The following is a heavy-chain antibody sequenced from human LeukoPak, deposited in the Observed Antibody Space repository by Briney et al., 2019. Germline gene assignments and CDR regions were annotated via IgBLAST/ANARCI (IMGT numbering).Heavy chain of an antibody. CDR3: ARRVEYSKAWDY. CDR2: IYHSGST. V-gene: IGHV4-38-2*01. J-gene: IGHJ4*02. CDR1: GYPISSGYY. Sequence: PSETLSLTCAVSGYPISSGYYWGWIRPPPGKGLEWIGSIYHSGSTYYNPSLKSRVTISVDTSKTQFSLKLSSVTAADTAVYYCARRVEYSKAWDYWGQGTLVTVSS. D-gene: IGHD4-11*01.